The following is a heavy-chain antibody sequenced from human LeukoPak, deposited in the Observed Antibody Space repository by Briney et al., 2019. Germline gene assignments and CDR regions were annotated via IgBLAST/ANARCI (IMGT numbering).Heavy chain of an antibody. Sequence: GESLKISCKGSGYSFTSYWIGWVRQMPGKGLEWMGIIYPGDSETRYSPSFQGQVTISADKSISTAYLQWSSLKASDTAMYYCARQSPVTMVRGVIGYYYYYMDVWGKGTTVTVSS. CDR3: ARQSPVTMVRGVIGYYYYYMDV. CDR2: IYPGDSET. CDR1: GYSFTSYW. D-gene: IGHD3-10*01. V-gene: IGHV5-51*01. J-gene: IGHJ6*03.